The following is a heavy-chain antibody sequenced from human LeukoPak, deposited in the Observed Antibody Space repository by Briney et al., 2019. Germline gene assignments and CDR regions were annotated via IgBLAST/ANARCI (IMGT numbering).Heavy chain of an antibody. D-gene: IGHD3-22*01. V-gene: IGHV3-74*01. CDR3: ARDSSGHYYVSYNWFDP. J-gene: IGHJ5*02. CDR2: INSDGSST. CDR1: GFTFSTYW. Sequence: GGSLRLSCAASGFTFSTYWMHWVRQAPGKGLVWVSRINSDGSSTSYADSVKGRFTISRDNAKNTLYLQMNSLRAKDTAVYYCARDSSGHYYVSYNWFDPWGQGTLVTVSS.